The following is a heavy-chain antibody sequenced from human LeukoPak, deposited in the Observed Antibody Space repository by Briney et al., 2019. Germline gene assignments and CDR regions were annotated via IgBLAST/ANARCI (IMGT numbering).Heavy chain of an antibody. CDR1: GFIFSSYG. CDR2: IYYDGSNK. V-gene: IGHV3-33*01. J-gene: IGHJ6*02. Sequence: GRSLRLSRAASGFIFSSYGMHWVRQAPGKGLEWVAVIYYDGSNKYYADSVRGRFTISRDNSKNTLFLQMSSLRAEDTAVYYCARDTFYSSGVYGLDVWGQGTTVTVSS. D-gene: IGHD3-22*01. CDR3: ARDTFYSSGVYGLDV.